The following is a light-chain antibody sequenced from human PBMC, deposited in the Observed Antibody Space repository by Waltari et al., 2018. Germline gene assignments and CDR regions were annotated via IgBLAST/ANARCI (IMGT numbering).Light chain of an antibody. CDR3: QHYLRLPAT. Sequence: EIVLTQSPGTLSLSPGERATLSCRASQSVSRALAWYQQKPGQAPRLLIYGASNMATGIPDRFSGSGSGTDFSLTISSLEPEDFAVYYCQHYLRLPATFGQGTKVEIK. CDR1: QSVSRA. CDR2: GAS. J-gene: IGKJ1*01. V-gene: IGKV3-20*01.